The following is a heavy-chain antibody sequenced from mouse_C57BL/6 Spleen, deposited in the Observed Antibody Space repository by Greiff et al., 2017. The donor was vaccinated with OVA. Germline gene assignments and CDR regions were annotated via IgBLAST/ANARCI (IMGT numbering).Heavy chain of an antibody. V-gene: IGHV1-26*01. Sequence: VQLQQSGPELVKPGASVKISCKASGYTFTDYYMNWVKQSHGKSLEWIGDINPNNGGTSYNQKFKGKATLTVDKSSSTAYMELRSLTSEDSAVYYCARDDYDEGFDYWGQGTTLTVSS. CDR3: ARDDYDEGFDY. CDR2: INPNNGGT. J-gene: IGHJ2*01. D-gene: IGHD2-4*01. CDR1: GYTFTDYY.